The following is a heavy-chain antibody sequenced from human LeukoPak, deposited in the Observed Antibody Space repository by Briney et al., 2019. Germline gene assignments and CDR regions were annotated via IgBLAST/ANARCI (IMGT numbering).Heavy chain of an antibody. Sequence: GGSLRLSCSASGFTFSSYAMHWVRQAPGKGLEYVSAISSNGGSTYYADSVKGRFTISRDNSKNTLYLQMNSLRAEDTAVYYCAKEPLQGGYYYYGMDVWGQGTTVTVSS. D-gene: IGHD1-1*01. CDR1: GFTFSSYA. J-gene: IGHJ6*02. CDR2: ISSNGGST. CDR3: AKEPLQGGYYYYGMDV. V-gene: IGHV3-64*04.